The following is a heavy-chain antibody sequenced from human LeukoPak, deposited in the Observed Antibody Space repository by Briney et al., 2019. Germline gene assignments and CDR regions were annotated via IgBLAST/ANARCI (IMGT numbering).Heavy chain of an antibody. V-gene: IGHV1-18*01. CDR2: ISAYNGNT. CDR1: GYTFTSYG. CDR3: ARAGGGGRWLQFNWFDP. J-gene: IGHJ5*02. Sequence: ASVKVSCKASGYTFTSYGISWVRQAPGQGLEWMGWISAYNGNTNYAQKLQGRVTMTTDTSTSTAYMELRSLRSDDTAVYYCARAGGGGRWLQFNWFDPWGQGTLVTVSS. D-gene: IGHD5-24*01.